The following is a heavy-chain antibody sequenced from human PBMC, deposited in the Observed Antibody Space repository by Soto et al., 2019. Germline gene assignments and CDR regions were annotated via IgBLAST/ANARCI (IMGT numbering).Heavy chain of an antibody. V-gene: IGHV4-38-2*02. CDR3: ARDLPGIAAAGISDY. D-gene: IGHD6-13*01. CDR1: GYSISSGYY. CDR2: IYHSGST. J-gene: IGHJ4*02. Sequence: PSETLSLTCAVSGYSISSGYYWGWLRQPPGKGLEWIGSIYHSGSTYYNPSLKSRVTISVDTSKNQFSLKLSSVTAADTAVYYCARDLPGIAAAGISDYWGQGTLVTVSS.